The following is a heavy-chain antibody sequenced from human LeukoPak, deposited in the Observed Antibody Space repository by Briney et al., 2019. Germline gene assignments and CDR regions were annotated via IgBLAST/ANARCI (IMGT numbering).Heavy chain of an antibody. CDR3: ARAVSSGWYLDWFDP. J-gene: IGHJ5*02. D-gene: IGHD6-19*01. V-gene: IGHV4-59*01. CDR2: IYYSGST. Sequence: SETLSLTCTVSGGSISSSYWSWIRQPPGKGLEWIGYIYYSGSTNYNPSLKSRVTVSVGTSKNQFSLKLSSVTAADTAVYYCARAVSSGWYLDWFDPCGQGTLVTVSS. CDR1: GGSISSSY.